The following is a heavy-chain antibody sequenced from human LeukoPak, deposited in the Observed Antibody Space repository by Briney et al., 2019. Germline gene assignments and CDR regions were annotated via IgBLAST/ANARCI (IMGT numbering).Heavy chain of an antibody. J-gene: IGHJ5*02. CDR2: INPNSGDT. Sequence: ASVKVSCKTSGYTFTGYYMHWVRQAPGQGLEWMGWINPNSGDTNYAQKFQDRVTMTRDTSISTAYIELNLLRSDDTAVYYCARGDYYGSPKVVAAWGQGTLVTVSS. D-gene: IGHD3-10*01. CDR1: GYTFTGYY. V-gene: IGHV1-2*02. CDR3: ARGDYYGSPKVVAA.